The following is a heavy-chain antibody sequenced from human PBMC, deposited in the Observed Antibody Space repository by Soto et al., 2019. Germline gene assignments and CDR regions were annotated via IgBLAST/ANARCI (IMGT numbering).Heavy chain of an antibody. CDR3: ASASYDSSGYYDAFDV. D-gene: IGHD3-22*01. J-gene: IGHJ3*01. V-gene: IGHV3-7*01. CDR1: GFNFSPYA. CDR2: IKHDGSEK. Sequence: GGSLRLSCVASGFNFSPYAMNWVRQAPGKGLEWVAKIKHDGSEKYYVDSVKGRLTISRDNAKNSLYLQMNSLRVEDTAMYYCASASYDSSGYYDAFDVWGQGTMVT.